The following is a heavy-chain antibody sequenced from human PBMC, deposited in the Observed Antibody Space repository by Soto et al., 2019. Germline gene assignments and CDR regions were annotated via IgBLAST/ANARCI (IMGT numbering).Heavy chain of an antibody. CDR3: ARVTDYYYYMDV. V-gene: IGHV4-59*01. CDR2: IYYSGST. CDR1: GGSISSYY. J-gene: IGHJ6*03. Sequence: SETLSLTCTVSGGSISSYYWSWIRQPPGKGLEWIGYIYYSGSTNYNPSLKSRVTISVDTSKNQFSLKLSSVTAADTAVYYCARVTDYYYYMDVWGKGTTVTVSS.